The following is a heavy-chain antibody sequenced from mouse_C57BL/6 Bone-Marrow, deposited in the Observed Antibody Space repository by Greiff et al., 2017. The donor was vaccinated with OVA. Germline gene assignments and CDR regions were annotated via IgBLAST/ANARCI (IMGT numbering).Heavy chain of an antibody. CDR1: GFTFSGYA. CDR3: TRDRYYFDY. Sequence: EVMLVESGEGLVKPGGSLKLSCAASGFTFSGYAMSWVRQTPEKRLEWVAYISSGGDYIYYADTVKGRFTISRDNARNTLYLQMSSLKSEDTAMYYCTRDRYYFDYWGQGTTLTVSS. CDR2: ISSGGDYI. V-gene: IGHV5-9-1*02. J-gene: IGHJ2*01.